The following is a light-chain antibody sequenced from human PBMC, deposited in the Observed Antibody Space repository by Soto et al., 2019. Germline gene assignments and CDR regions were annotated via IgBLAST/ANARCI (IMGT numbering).Light chain of an antibody. CDR3: GAWDGSLNTQV. CDR1: SSNIGNNY. J-gene: IGLJ2*01. Sequence: QSVLTQPPSVSAAPGQKVTISCSGSSSNIGNNYVSWYQQLPGTAPKLHIYDNDKRPSGIPDRFSGSKSGTSATLGITGLQTGDEADYYCGAWDGSLNTQVFGGGTKLTVL. V-gene: IGLV1-51*01. CDR2: DND.